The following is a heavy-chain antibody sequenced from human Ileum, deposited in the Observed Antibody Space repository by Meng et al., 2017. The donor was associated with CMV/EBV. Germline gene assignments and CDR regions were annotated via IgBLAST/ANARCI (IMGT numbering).Heavy chain of an antibody. CDR1: GDSISSYY. J-gene: IGHJ4*02. D-gene: IGHD5/OR15-5a*01. V-gene: IGHV4-59*01. Sequence: SQTLSLTCTVSGDSISSYYWSWIRQSPGKGLEWIGYVYYSGRTNYNPSLKSRFSMSIETSKKKLSLKLTAVPTADAAVYYCALYRVYAAFDFWGQGTMVTVSS. CDR2: VYYSGRT. CDR3: ALYRVYAAFDF.